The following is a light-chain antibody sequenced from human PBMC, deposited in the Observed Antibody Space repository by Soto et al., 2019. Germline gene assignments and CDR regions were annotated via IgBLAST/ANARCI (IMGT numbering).Light chain of an antibody. CDR3: DSYTSTNTPYA. J-gene: IGLJ1*01. CDR1: SSDVGGYNY. Sequence: QSVLTQPASVSGSPGQSITISCTGTSSDVGGYNYVSWYQQHPGKAPKLIIYQVSYRPSGVSDRFSGSKSGNTASLTISGLQAEDEADYYCDSYTSTNTPYAFGTGTKVTVL. V-gene: IGLV2-14*01. CDR2: QVS.